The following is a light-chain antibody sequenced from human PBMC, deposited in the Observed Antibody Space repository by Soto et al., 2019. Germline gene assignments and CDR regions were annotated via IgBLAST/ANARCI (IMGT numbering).Light chain of an antibody. J-gene: IGKJ4*01. CDR3: QQYNNWPL. V-gene: IGKV3-15*01. Sequence: IVMTQSPATLSVSPGERATLSCRASQSVSSNLAWYQQKPGQAPRLLIYGASTRATGIPARFSGSGSGTEFTLTISSLQSEDFAVYYCQQYNNWPLFGGGNKVEIK. CDR2: GAS. CDR1: QSVSSN.